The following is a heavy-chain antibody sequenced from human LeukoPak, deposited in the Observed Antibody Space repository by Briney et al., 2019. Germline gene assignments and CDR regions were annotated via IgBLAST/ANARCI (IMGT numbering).Heavy chain of an antibody. V-gene: IGHV3-7*03. CDR3: TSGVVTDFDY. CDR1: GFTFSSYW. CDR2: IKQDGSEK. Sequence: GGSLRLSCAASGFTFSSYWMSWVRQAPGKGLEWVANIKQDGSEKYYVDSVKGRFTISRDNAKNSLYLQMNSLKTEDTAVYYCTSGVVTDFDYWGQGTLVTVSS. D-gene: IGHD4-23*01. J-gene: IGHJ4*02.